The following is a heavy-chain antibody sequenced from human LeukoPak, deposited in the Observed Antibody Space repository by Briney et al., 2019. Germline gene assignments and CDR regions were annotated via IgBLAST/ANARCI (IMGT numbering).Heavy chain of an antibody. CDR2: IYYSGST. D-gene: IGHD6-13*01. CDR1: GGSISSYY. CDR3: VGYSSSWHERGSDY. V-gene: IGHV4-59*08. Sequence: NSSETLSLTCTVSGGSISSYYWSWIRQPPGKGLEWIGYIYYSGSTNYNPSLKSRVTISVDTSKNQFSLKLSSVTAADTAVYYCVGYSSSWHERGSDYWGQGTLVTVSS. J-gene: IGHJ4*02.